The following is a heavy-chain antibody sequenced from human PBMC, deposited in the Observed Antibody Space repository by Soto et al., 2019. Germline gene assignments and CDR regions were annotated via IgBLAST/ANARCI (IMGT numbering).Heavy chain of an antibody. CDR1: GFRFDEYN. Sequence: QPGGSLRLSCAASGFRFDEYNMHWVRQAPGKGLEWLSLITWNGANTYYADSVEGRFTISRDGTTKSVSLQMTSLKREDTGLYYCARETLSYGSALDVWGQGTTVTVS. CDR2: ITWNGANT. J-gene: IGHJ6*02. V-gene: IGHV3-43*01. D-gene: IGHD3-16*01. CDR3: ARETLSYGSALDV.